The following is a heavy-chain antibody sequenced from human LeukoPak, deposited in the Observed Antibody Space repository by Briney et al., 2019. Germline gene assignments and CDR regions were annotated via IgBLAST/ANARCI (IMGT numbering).Heavy chain of an antibody. D-gene: IGHD5-18*01. V-gene: IGHV1-18*01. J-gene: IGHJ5*02. Sequence: ALVKVSCKASGYTFTSYGISWVRQAPGQGLEWMGWISAYNGNTNYAQKLQGRVTMTTDTSTSTAYMELRSLRSDDTAVYYCARGGDSYGYNNWFDPWGQGTLVTVSS. CDR3: ARGGDSYGYNNWFDP. CDR2: ISAYNGNT. CDR1: GYTFTSYG.